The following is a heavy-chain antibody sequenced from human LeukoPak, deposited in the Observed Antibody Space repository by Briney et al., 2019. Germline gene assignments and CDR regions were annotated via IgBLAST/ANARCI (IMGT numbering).Heavy chain of an antibody. J-gene: IGHJ4*02. V-gene: IGHV3-23*01. CDR3: AKLDTAMVTNFDY. Sequence: FTSSGSGFTFSSYAMSWVRQAPGKGLEWVSASGSGGSTYYADSVKGRFTISRDNSKNTLYLQMNSLRAEDTAVYYCAKLDTAMVTNFDYWGQGTLVTVSS. CDR1: GFTFSSYA. D-gene: IGHD5-18*01. CDR2: SGSGGST.